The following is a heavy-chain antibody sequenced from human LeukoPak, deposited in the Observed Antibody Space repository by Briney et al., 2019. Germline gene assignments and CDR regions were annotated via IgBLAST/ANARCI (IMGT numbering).Heavy chain of an antibody. Sequence: SGPTLVNPTQTLTLTCTFSGFSLRTRGVGVGWIRQPPGKALEWLALIYWNDDKRYSPSLKSRLTITKDTSKNQVVLTMTNMDPVDTATYYCAHSGYNYGDNWFDPWGQGTLVTVSS. CDR2: IYWNDDK. CDR1: GFSLRTRGVG. V-gene: IGHV2-5*01. CDR3: AHSGYNYGDNWFDP. J-gene: IGHJ5*02. D-gene: IGHD5-18*01.